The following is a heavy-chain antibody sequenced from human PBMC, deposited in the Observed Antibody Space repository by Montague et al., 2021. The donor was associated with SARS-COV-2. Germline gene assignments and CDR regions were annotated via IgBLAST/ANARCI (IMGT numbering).Heavy chain of an antibody. J-gene: IGHJ4*02. CDR3: ATTPSCRSGWSLDY. CDR1: GGSISDYY. Sequence: SETLSLTCSVSGGSISDYYWSWIRQPPGKGLEWIGHLYYSESTTYKPSLKSRVTMSVDTSKNQFSLSPSSVTAADTDVYYCATTPSCRSGWSLDYWGQGTLVTVSS. D-gene: IGHD6-19*01. CDR2: LYYSEST. V-gene: IGHV4-59*08.